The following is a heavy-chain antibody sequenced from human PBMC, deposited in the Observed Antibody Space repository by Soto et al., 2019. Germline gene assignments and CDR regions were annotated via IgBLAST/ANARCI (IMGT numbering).Heavy chain of an antibody. J-gene: IGHJ4*02. Sequence: GGSLRLSCAASGFTFSSYGMHWVRQAPGKGLEWVAVISYDGSNKYYADSVKGRFTISRDNSKNTLYLQMNSLRAEDTAVYYCAKDRITIFGVVTGLVDYWGQGTLVTVSS. CDR1: GFTFSSYG. D-gene: IGHD3-3*01. CDR2: ISYDGSNK. CDR3: AKDRITIFGVVTGLVDY. V-gene: IGHV3-30*18.